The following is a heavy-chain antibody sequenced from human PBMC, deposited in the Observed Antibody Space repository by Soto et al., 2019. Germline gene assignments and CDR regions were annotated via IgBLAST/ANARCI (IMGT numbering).Heavy chain of an antibody. V-gene: IGHV3-30*18. D-gene: IGHD5-12*01. Sequence: PGGSLRLSCAASGFTFSSYGMHWVRQAPGKGLEWVAVISYDGSNKYYADSVKGRFTISRDNSKNTLYLQMNSLRAEDTAVYYCAKDRGSGYDRYEVVYWGQGT. CDR3: AKDRGSGYDRYEVVY. CDR2: ISYDGSNK. J-gene: IGHJ4*02. CDR1: GFTFSSYG.